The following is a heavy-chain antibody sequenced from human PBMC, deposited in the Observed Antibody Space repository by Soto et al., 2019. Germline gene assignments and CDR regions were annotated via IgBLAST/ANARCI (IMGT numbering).Heavy chain of an antibody. CDR1: GFSLSTSGMC. D-gene: IGHD1-26*01. J-gene: IGHJ6*02. V-gene: IGHV2-70*01. CDR2: IDWDDDK. Sequence: PTLVNPTQTLTLTCTFSGFSLSTSGMCVSWIRQPPGKALEWLALIDWDDDKYYSTSLKTRLTISKDTSKNQVVLTMTNMDPVDTATYYCARIKSRGIVGASEPQYGMDVWGQGTTVTVSS. CDR3: ARIKSRGIVGASEPQYGMDV.